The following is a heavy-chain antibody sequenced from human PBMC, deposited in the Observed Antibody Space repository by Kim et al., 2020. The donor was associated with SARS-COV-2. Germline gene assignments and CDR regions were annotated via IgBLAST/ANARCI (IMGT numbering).Heavy chain of an antibody. CDR3: AKVLYSSSWFLSPPFDY. CDR1: GFTFGSYA. D-gene: IGHD6-13*01. CDR2: ISWNSGSI. V-gene: IGHV3-9*01. Sequence: GGSLRLSCAASGFTFGSYAMHWVRQAPGKGLEWVSGISWNSGSIGYADSVKGRFTISRDNAKNSLYLQMNSLRAEDTALYYCAKVLYSSSWFLSPPFDYSGQGTRVTVTS. J-gene: IGHJ4*02.